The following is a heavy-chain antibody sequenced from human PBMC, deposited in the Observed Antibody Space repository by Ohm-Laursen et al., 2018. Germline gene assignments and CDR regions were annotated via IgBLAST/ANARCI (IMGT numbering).Heavy chain of an antibody. CDR3: ARSFAVTTFYYHGMDV. V-gene: IGHV3-30*03. CDR2: ISNDGSNK. Sequence: SLRLSCAASGFIFSSFGMHWVRQAPGKGLEWVALISNDGSNKYYEDSAMGRFTVSRDNSKNTLNLQMDSLRAEDTAVYYCARSFAVTTFYYHGMDVWGQGTTVTVAS. D-gene: IGHD4-17*01. CDR1: GFIFSSFG. J-gene: IGHJ6*02.